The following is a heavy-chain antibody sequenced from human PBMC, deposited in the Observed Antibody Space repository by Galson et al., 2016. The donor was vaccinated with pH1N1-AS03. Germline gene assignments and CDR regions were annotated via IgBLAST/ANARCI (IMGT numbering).Heavy chain of an antibody. CDR1: GDSISASNW. CDR2: VSHAGRT. V-gene: IGHV4-4*02. CDR3: ARDVLPYSLGLDV. Sequence: LSLTCAVSGDSISASNWWSWVRQPPGKGLEWIGEVSHAGRTDYSPSLKSRVTISLDKSKNQFSLQLTSVTAADTAVYYCARDVLPYSLGLDVWGQGTTVTVSS. D-gene: IGHD5-18*01. J-gene: IGHJ6*02.